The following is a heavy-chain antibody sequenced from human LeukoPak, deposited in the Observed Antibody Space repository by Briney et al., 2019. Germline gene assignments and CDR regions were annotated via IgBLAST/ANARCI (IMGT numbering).Heavy chain of an antibody. V-gene: IGHV1-69*05. CDR2: IIPIFGTA. D-gene: IGHD3-10*01. Sequence: SVKVSCKASGGTFSSYAISWVRQAPGQGLEWMGRIIPIFGTANYAQKFQGRVTITTDESTSTAYMELSSLRSEGTAVYYCGTRYYGSGADYWGQGTLVTVSS. J-gene: IGHJ4*02. CDR3: GTRYYGSGADY. CDR1: GGTFSSYA.